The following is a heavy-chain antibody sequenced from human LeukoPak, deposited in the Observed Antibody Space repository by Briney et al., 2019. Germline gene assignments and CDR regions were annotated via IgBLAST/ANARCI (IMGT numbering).Heavy chain of an antibody. V-gene: IGHV4-4*07. D-gene: IGHD4-11*01. CDR1: YDSITPYY. Sequence: PSETLSLTCSVSYDSITPYYWSWIRQPAGKGLEWIGRIYTSGSTNYNPSLKSRVTMSVDTSKNQFSLKLSSVTAADTAVYYCARTTVTTGGNWFDPWGQGTLVTVSS. J-gene: IGHJ5*02. CDR2: IYTSGST. CDR3: ARTTVTTGGNWFDP.